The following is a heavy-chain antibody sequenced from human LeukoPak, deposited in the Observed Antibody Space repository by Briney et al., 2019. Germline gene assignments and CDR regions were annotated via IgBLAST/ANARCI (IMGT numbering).Heavy chain of an antibody. CDR3: ARGRSGYSSSWYDAFDI. J-gene: IGHJ3*02. CDR1: GYTFTSYG. D-gene: IGHD6-13*01. V-gene: IGHV1-18*01. CDR2: ISAYNGNT. Sequence: ASVKVSCKASGYTFTSYGISWVRQAPGQGLEWMGWISAYNGNTNYAQKLQGRVTMTTDTSTSTAYMELRSLRSDDTAVYYCARGRSGYSSSWYDAFDIWGQGTMVTVSS.